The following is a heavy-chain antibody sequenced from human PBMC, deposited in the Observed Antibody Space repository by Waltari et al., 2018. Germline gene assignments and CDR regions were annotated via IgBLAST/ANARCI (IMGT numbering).Heavy chain of an antibody. J-gene: IGHJ4*02. V-gene: IGHV3-7*01. Sequence: EVQLVESGGGLVQPGGSLRLSCAASGFTFSSYWMCWVRQAPGKGLEWVANIKQDGSEKYDGDSVKGRFTISRDNAKNSLYLQMNSLRAEDTAVYYCARDLLEEAVAGDYWGQGTLVTVSS. CDR2: IKQDGSEK. D-gene: IGHD6-19*01. CDR3: ARDLLEEAVAGDY. CDR1: GFTFSSYW.